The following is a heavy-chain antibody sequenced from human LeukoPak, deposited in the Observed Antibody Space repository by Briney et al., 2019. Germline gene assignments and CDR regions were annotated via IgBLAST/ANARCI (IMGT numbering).Heavy chain of an antibody. V-gene: IGHV4-34*01. CDR2: INHSGST. CDR3: ARGGDRGNDY. CDR1: GGSFSGYY. D-gene: IGHD3-16*01. Sequence: PSETLSLTCAVYGGSFSGYYWSWIRQPPGKGLEWIGEINHSGSTNYNPSLKSRVTISVDTSKNQFSLKLSSVTAADTAVYYCARGGDRGNDYWGQGTLVTVSS. J-gene: IGHJ4*02.